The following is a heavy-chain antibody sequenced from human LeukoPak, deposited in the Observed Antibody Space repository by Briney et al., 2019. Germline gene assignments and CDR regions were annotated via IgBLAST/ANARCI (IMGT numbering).Heavy chain of an antibody. CDR1: GGSFSGYY. CDR3: ARGLRAARVFYYYGMDV. CDR2: IKYSGST. J-gene: IGHJ6*02. Sequence: SETLSLTCAVYGGSFSGYYWSWIRQPPGKGLEGIGEIKYSGSTNYKPSFKSRVTISVDTSKNQFSLKLSSVTAADTAVYYCARGLRAARVFYYYGMDVWGQGTTVTVSS. V-gene: IGHV4-34*01. D-gene: IGHD6-13*01.